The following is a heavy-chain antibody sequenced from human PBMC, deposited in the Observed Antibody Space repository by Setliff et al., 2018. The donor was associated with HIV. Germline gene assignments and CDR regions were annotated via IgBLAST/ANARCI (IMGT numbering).Heavy chain of an antibody. CDR2: IYYSGST. Sequence: PSETLSLTCTVSGVSISSTNYYWGWIRQPPGKGLEWIGTIYYSGSTYYNPSLKSRVTISVDTSKNQFSLKLSSVTAADTAVYYCARHSPTYCSGTSCYDNWFDPWGLRLSWSPSPQ. J-gene: IGHJ5*02. CDR3: ARHSPTYCSGTSCYDNWFDP. V-gene: IGHV4-39*01. D-gene: IGHD2-2*01. CDR1: GVSISSTNYY.